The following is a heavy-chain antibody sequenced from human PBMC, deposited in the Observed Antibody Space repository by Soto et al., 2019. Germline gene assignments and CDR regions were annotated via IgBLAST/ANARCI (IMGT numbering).Heavy chain of an antibody. CDR1: GGSISSYY. Sequence: TLSLTCTVSGGSISSYYWSWIRQPPGKGLEWIGYIYYSGSTNYNPSFKSRVTISVDTSKNQFSLKLNSATAADTAVYYCARDLWGYCGTDCYPLDVWGQGTTVTVSS. D-gene: IGHD2-21*02. J-gene: IGHJ6*02. V-gene: IGHV4-59*01. CDR3: ARDLWGYCGTDCYPLDV. CDR2: IYYSGST.